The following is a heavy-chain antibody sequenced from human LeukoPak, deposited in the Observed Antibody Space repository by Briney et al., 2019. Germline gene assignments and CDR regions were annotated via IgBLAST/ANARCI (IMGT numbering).Heavy chain of an antibody. CDR2: INPNSGGT. D-gene: IGHD3-10*01. Sequence: ASVKVSCKASGYTFTGYYMHWVRQAPGQGLEWMGRINPNSGGTNYAQKFQGRVTVTRDTSISTAYMELSRLRSDDTAAYYCARDWRGDFDYWGQGTLVTVSS. J-gene: IGHJ4*02. CDR1: GYTFTGYY. V-gene: IGHV1-2*06. CDR3: ARDWRGDFDY.